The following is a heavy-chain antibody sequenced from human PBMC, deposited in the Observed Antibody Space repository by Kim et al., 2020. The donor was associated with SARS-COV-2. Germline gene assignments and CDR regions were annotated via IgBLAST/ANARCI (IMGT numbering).Heavy chain of an antibody. Sequence: TYTADSVKGRFTISGDNSKNTLDLQMNSLRAEDTAVYSCARDVRGTRAFDVWGQGTLVAVSS. CDR3: ARDVRGTRAFDV. CDR2: T. D-gene: IGHD1-1*01. J-gene: IGHJ3*01. V-gene: IGHV3-23*01.